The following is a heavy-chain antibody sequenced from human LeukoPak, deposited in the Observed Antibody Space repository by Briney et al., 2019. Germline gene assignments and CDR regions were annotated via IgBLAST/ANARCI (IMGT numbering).Heavy chain of an antibody. J-gene: IGHJ4*02. CDR3: ATALLVGIVVVPAAIGFDY. V-gene: IGHV1-24*01. CDR1: GYTLTELS. D-gene: IGHD2-2*01. CDR2: FDPEDGET. Sequence: ASVKVSCKVSGYTLTELSMHWVRQAPGKGLEWMGGFDPEDGETIYAQKFQGRVTMTEDTSTDTAYMELSSLRSVDTAVYYCATALLVGIVVVPAAIGFDYWGQGTLVTVSS.